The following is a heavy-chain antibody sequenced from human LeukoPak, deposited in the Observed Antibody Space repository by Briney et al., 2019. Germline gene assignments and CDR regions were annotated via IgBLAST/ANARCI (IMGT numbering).Heavy chain of an antibody. D-gene: IGHD3-22*01. CDR3: ASLTYYYDSSGYWY. CDR2: IYYSGST. V-gene: IGHV4-30-4*08. J-gene: IGHJ4*02. Sequence: PSETLSLTCTVSGGSVSSGSYYWSWIRQPPGKGLEWIGYIYYSGSTYYNPSLKSRVTISVDTSKNQFSLKLSSVTAADTAVYYCASLTYYYDSSGYWYWGQGTLVTVSS. CDR1: GGSVSSGSYY.